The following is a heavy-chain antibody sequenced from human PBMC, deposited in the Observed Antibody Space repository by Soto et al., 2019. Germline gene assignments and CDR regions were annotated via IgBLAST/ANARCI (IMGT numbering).Heavy chain of an antibody. V-gene: IGHV1-18*01. D-gene: IGHD3-10*01. CDR1: GYTFTSYG. Sequence: QVQLVQSGAEVKKPGASVKVSCKASGYTFTSYGISWVRQAPGQGLEWMGWISAYNGNTNYAQKLQGRVTMTTDTSKSTAYMELRRLGSDDTAVYYCARAPPGTMVRGAQPGLDYWGQGTLVTRSS. J-gene: IGHJ4*02. CDR2: ISAYNGNT. CDR3: ARAPPGTMVRGAQPGLDY.